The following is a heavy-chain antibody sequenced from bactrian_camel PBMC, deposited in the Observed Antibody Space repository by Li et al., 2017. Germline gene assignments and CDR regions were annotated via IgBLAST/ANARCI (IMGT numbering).Heavy chain of an antibody. CDR3: RRVVDGLTNTAY. CDR1: GFDFSQST. Sequence: DVQLVESGGGSVQPGGSLRLSCAASGFDFSQSTMAWLRQAVGKDLEWLATINAASSTIQYANSVKGRFTASRDNAKNTLYLQLNGLKTEDTAMYYCRRVVDGLTNTAYRSQGTQVTVS. J-gene: IGHJ4*01. D-gene: IGHD2*01. CDR2: INAASSTI. V-gene: IGHV3S31*01.